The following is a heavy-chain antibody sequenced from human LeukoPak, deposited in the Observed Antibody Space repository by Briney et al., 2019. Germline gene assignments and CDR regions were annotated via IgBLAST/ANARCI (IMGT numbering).Heavy chain of an antibody. D-gene: IGHD3-3*01. J-gene: IGHJ4*02. CDR1: GFAFSRYS. CDR2: INRDGSEK. V-gene: IGHV3-7*03. CDR3: ATYDSWSGYNIAY. Sequence: GGSLRLSCAASGFAFSRYSMNWVRQAPGEGLEWMTNINRDGSEKNYVDSVKGRFTITRDNAENSLYLQMNSLKVEDSAIYYCATYDSWSGYNIAYWGQGTLVTVSS.